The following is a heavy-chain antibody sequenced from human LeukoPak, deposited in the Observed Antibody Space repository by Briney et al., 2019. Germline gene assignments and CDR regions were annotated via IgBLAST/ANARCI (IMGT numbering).Heavy chain of an antibody. CDR2: VFHTGSS. V-gene: IGHV4-38-2*01. CDR1: GYSISSGYY. D-gene: IGHD4-11*01. CDR3: ARGISTTGHDY. J-gene: IGHJ4*02. Sequence: TSETLSLTCAVSGYSISSGYYWGWIRPPPGKGPEWIGSVFHTGSSYYIPSLKSRVTISVDTSKNQFSLEVSSVTAADTAIYYCARGISTTGHDYWGPGTLVTVSS.